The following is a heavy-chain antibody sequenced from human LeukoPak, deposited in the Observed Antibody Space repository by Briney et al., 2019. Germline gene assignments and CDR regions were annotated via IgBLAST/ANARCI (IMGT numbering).Heavy chain of an antibody. J-gene: IGHJ6*03. D-gene: IGHD1-26*01. CDR1: GYTFTGYY. V-gene: IGHV1-2*02. CDR3: ARGSGSYYYYMDV. CDR2: INPNSGGA. Sequence: ASVTVSCKASGYTFTGYYMHWVRQAPGQGLEWMGWINPNSGGANYAQKFQGRVTMTRDTSISTAYMELSRLRSDDTAVYYCARGSGSYYYYMDVWGKGTTVTVSS.